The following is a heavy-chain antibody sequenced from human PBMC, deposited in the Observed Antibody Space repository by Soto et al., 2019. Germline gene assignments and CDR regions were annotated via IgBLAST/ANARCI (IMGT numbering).Heavy chain of an antibody. CDR1: GGSVSSNSAA. V-gene: IGHV6-1*01. Sequence: SQTLSLTCAISGGSVSSNSAAWNWIRQPPSRGLEWLGRTYYRSKWYNDYAVSVKSRITVKPDTSKNQFSLQLNSVTPEDTAVYYCARSSGHFDYWGQGTLVTVSS. CDR3: ARSSGHFDY. D-gene: IGHD6-25*01. J-gene: IGHJ4*02. CDR2: TYYRSKWYN.